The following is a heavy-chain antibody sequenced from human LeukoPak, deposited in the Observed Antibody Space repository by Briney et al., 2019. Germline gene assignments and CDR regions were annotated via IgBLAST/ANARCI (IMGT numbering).Heavy chain of an antibody. Sequence: PGGSLRLSCAASGFTFSDYYMNWIRQAPGKGLEWVSYISGSGSSTIFYADSVKGRFTISRDNAKNSLYLQMNSLRAEDTAVYYCARASDSGSYPSRTGPDYWGQGTLVTVSS. D-gene: IGHD1-26*01. V-gene: IGHV3-11*04. CDR1: GFTFSDYY. CDR3: ARASDSGSYPSRTGPDY. J-gene: IGHJ4*02. CDR2: ISGSGSSTI.